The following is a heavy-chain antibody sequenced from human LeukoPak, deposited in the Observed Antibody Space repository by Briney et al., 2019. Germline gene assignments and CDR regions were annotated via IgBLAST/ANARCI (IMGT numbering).Heavy chain of an antibody. CDR2: ITGSGSST. CDR1: GFTFSSYA. D-gene: IGHD1-20*01. J-gene: IGHJ4*02. CDR3: AGLGISAATTY. V-gene: IGHV3-23*01. Sequence: PGGSLRLSCAASGFTFSSYAMTWVRQAPGKGLQWVSAITGSGSSTYYADSVKGQFTISRDNSKNTLYLHMNSLRAEDTAIYYCAGLGISAATTYWGQGTLVTVSS.